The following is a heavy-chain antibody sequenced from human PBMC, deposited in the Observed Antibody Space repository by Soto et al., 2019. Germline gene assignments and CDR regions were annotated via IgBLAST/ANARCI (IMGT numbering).Heavy chain of an antibody. Sequence: QVQLVQSGAEVKKPGSSVKVSCKASGGTFSSYSISRVRQAPGQGLEWRGGIIPIFGTANYAQKLQGRVTITADESTSTAYMELSSLRSEDTAVYDCAREGASGSHIGYWGQGTLVTVSS. J-gene: IGHJ4*02. V-gene: IGHV1-69*01. CDR2: IIPIFGTA. D-gene: IGHD3-22*01. CDR1: GGTFSSYS. CDR3: AREGASGSHIGY.